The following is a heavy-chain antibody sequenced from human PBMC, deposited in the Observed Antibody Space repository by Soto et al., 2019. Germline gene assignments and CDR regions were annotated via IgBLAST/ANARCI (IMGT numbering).Heavy chain of an antibody. Sequence: TWSISVFSLTTGRMGVSWIRQPPGKALEALAHMFSNNERSYTTSLQNRLSISADNSKRQVVLTMTDVGPVDTATYFCARLVADPSWDYYGLDVWGQGASVTFSP. CDR1: VFSLTTGRMG. J-gene: IGHJ6*01. V-gene: IGHV2-26*03. D-gene: IGHD3-10*01. CDR2: MFSNNER. CDR3: ARLVADPSWDYYGLDV.